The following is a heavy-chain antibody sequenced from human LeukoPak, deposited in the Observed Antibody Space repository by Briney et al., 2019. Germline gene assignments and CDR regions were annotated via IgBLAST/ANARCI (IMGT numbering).Heavy chain of an antibody. V-gene: IGHV3-53*01. CDR3: ARDSGVRYFDY. D-gene: IGHD3-10*01. Sequence: PGGSLRLSCAASGFTVSSNYMSWVRQAPGKGLEWVSVIYSGGSTYYADSVKGRFTISRDNSKNTLYLQMDSLRAEDTAVYYCARDSGVRYFDYWGQGTLVTVSP. J-gene: IGHJ4*02. CDR2: IYSGGST. CDR1: GFTVSSNY.